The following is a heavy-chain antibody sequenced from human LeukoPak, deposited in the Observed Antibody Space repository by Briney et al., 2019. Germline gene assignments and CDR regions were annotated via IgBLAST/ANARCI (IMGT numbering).Heavy chain of an antibody. J-gene: IGHJ6*03. V-gene: IGHV3-30*02. Sequence: GGSLKLSCAASGFTFSSYGMHWVRQAPGKGLEWVAFIRYDGSNKYYADSVKGRFTISRDNSKNTLYLQMNSLRAEDTAVYYCAKGAYYDSSGSNYYYYYYMDVWGKGTTVTVSS. CDR3: AKGAYYDSSGSNYYYYYYMDV. CDR2: IRYDGSNK. CDR1: GFTFSSYG. D-gene: IGHD3-22*01.